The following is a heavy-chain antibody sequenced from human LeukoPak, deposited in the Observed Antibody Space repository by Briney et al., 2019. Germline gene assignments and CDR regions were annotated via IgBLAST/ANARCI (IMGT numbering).Heavy chain of an antibody. CDR3: ARGGASVPDY. CDR2: ISPYNGNT. D-gene: IGHD1-26*01. V-gene: IGHV1-18*01. CDR1: GYTFTNYG. Sequence: ASVKVSCKASGYTFTNYGLNWMRQAPGQGLEWMGWISPYNGNTNYAQKYQDRVAMTLDTSTSTAYMELRSLRSDDTAVYYCARGGASVPDYWGQGTLVTVSS. J-gene: IGHJ4*02.